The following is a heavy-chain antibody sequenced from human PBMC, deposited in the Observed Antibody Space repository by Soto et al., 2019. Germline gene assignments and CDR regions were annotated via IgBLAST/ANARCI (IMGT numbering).Heavy chain of an antibody. V-gene: IGHV3-30*18. CDR2: ISYDGSNK. D-gene: IGHD6-19*01. CDR1: GFTFSSYG. CDR3: AKDLSRIAVAGPLRY. J-gene: IGHJ4*02. Sequence: QVQLVESGGGVVQPGRSLRLSCAASGFTFSSYGMHWVRQAPGKGLEWVASISYDGSNKYYADSVKGRFPISGYNSKNVVDLQMNSLISEDTAVYYCAKDLSRIAVAGPLRYRCEGTQVRVFS.